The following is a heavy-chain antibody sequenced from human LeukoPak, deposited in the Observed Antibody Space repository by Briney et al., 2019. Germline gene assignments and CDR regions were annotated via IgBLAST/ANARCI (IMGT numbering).Heavy chain of an antibody. CDR1: GFSLSNYV. CDR3: AKEFWYSSSSAFEH. D-gene: IGHD6-6*01. CDR2: ISGGGDGT. J-gene: IGHJ4*02. V-gene: IGHV3-23*01. Sequence: GGSLRLSCAASGFSLSNYVMNWVRQAPGKGLEWVSGISGGGDGTYYADSVKGQFTISRDNSKNTLHLQINSLRAEDTAIYYCAKEFWYSSSSAFEHWGQGVLVTVSS.